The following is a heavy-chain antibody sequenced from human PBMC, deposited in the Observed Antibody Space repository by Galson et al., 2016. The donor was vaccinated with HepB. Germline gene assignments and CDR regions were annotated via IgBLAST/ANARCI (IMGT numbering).Heavy chain of an antibody. CDR2: IWYEESNK. Sequence: LRLSCAASGFTFSSYGMHWVRQAPGKGLGWVAVIWYEESNKNYADSVKGRFTISRDNSKNTLYQQMNSLRAEDTAVHYCAKGTDPYGDYSWLDPWGQGTLVTVSS. CDR3: AKGTDPYGDYSWLDP. J-gene: IGHJ5*02. CDR1: GFTFSSYG. D-gene: IGHD4-17*01. V-gene: IGHV3-33*06.